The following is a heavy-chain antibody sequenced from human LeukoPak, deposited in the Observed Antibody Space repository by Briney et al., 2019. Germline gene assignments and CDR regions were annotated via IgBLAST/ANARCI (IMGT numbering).Heavy chain of an antibody. CDR2: IYYSGST. J-gene: IGHJ4*02. V-gene: IGHV4-39*07. CDR3: AREVLSCSGGSCYRAYFDS. Sequence: SETLSLTCTVSGGSISSSSYYWGWIRQPPGKGLEWIGSIYYSGSTYYNPSLKSRVTISVDTSKNQFSLKLNSVTAADTAVYYCAREVLSCSGGSCYRAYFDSWGQGTLVTVSS. CDR1: GGSISSSSYY. D-gene: IGHD2-15*01.